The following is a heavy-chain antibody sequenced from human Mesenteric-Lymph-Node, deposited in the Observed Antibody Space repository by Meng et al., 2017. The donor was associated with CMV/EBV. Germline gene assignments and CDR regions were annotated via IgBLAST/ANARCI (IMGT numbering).Heavy chain of an antibody. J-gene: IGHJ4*02. Sequence: ASGFTFSSYHLTLVRQAPGKGLELVSSITSSGSYIYYADSVKGRFTVSRDNAKNSLYLQMNSLRAEDTAVYYCARDYHDVLTGPSDYWGQGTLVTVSS. CDR1: GFTFSSYH. CDR3: ARDYHDVLTGPSDY. D-gene: IGHD3-9*01. V-gene: IGHV3-21*01. CDR2: ITSSGSYI.